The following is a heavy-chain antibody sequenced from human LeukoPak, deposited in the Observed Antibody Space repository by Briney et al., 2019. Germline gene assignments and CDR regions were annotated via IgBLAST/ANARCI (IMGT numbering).Heavy chain of an antibody. CDR2: IYTSGRT. V-gene: IGHV4-61*02. CDR3: ASRGISGGVIAAAGTN. D-gene: IGHD6-13*01. CDR1: GGSISSGSDY. J-gene: IGHJ4*02. Sequence: SETLSPTCTVSGGSISSGSDYWSWIRQPAGKGLEWIGRIYTSGRTNYNPSLKSRVTISVDTSKNQFSLKLSSVTAADTAVYYCASRGISGGVIAAAGTNWGQGTLVTVSS.